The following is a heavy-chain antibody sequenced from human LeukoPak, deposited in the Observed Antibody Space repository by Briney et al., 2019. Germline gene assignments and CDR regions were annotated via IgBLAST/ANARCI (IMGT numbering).Heavy chain of an antibody. CDR2: INPNSGGT. CDR1: GYTFTGYY. J-gene: IGHJ5*02. D-gene: IGHD3-10*01. CDR3: ARSPAKVGDQYNWFDP. V-gene: IGHV1-2*02. Sequence: ASVKVSCKASGYTFTGYYMHWVRQAPGQGLEWMGWINPNSGGTNYAQKLQGRVTMTRDTSISTAYMELSRLRSDDTAVYYCARSPAKVGDQYNWFDPWGQGTLVTVSS.